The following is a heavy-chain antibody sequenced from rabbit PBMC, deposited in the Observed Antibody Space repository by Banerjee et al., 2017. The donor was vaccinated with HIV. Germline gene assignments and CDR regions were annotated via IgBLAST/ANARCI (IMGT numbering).Heavy chain of an antibody. D-gene: IGHD8-1*01. Sequence: QSLEESGGDLVQPGASLTLTCTASGFSFSSSYWIWWVRQAPGKGLEWIARIYAGSSGSTHYASWAKGRFTISKTSSTRVTLQLTSLTAADTATYFCARDYGYGGSGYSRLDLWGPGTLVTVS. J-gene: IGHJ3*01. CDR2: IYAGSSGST. CDR3: ARDYGYGGSGYSRLDL. V-gene: IGHV1S40*01. CDR1: GFSFSSSYW.